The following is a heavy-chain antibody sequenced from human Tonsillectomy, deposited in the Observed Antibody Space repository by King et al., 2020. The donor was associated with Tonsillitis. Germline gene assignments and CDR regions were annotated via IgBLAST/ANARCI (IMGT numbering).Heavy chain of an antibody. CDR2: ISYDGSKK. CDR1: GFTFSSYG. J-gene: IGHJ4*02. D-gene: IGHD3-16*02. CDR3: ASIRFGGVIGEDGSSENDY. Sequence: VQLVESGGGVVQPGRSLRLSCAASGFTFSSYGMHWVRQAPGKGREGVAVISYDGSKKNYADPVKGRFTISRDNSKNTLYLQMNSLRAEDTAVYYCASIRFGGVIGEDGSSENDYWGQGTLVTVSS. V-gene: IGHV3-33*05.